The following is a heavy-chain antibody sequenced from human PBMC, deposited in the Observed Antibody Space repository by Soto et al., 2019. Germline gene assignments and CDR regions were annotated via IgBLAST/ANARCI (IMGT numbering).Heavy chain of an antibody. Sequence: GGSLRLSCAASGFTFSSYGMHWVRQAPGKGLEWVAVISYDGSNKYYADSVKGRFTISRDNSKNTLYLQMNSLRAEDTAVYYCAAGGYYYYGMDVWGQGTTVTVSS. D-gene: IGHD3-16*01. CDR3: AAGGYYYYGMDV. CDR2: ISYDGSNK. V-gene: IGHV3-30*03. J-gene: IGHJ6*02. CDR1: GFTFSSYG.